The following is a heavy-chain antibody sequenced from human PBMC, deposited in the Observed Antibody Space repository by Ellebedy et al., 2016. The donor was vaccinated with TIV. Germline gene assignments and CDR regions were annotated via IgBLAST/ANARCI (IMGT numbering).Heavy chain of an antibody. J-gene: IGHJ3*02. D-gene: IGHD2-21*01. CDR2: IYYSGST. CDR1: GGSVRSHNAY. Sequence: SETLSLTXTVSGGSVRSHNAYWSWIRQPPGKGLEWLGYIYYSGSTNYNPSIKSRVTISVDTSKNQFSLKLRSVTAADTAIYYCATSVVMLAMDAFDIWGQGAMVTVSS. V-gene: IGHV4-61*01. CDR3: ATSVVMLAMDAFDI.